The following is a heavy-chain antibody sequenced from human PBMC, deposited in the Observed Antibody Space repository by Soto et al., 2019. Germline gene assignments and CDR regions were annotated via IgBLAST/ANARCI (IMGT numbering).Heavy chain of an antibody. CDR1: GFTFSPYE. CDR2: ISSSGSTI. J-gene: IGHJ4*02. D-gene: IGHD2-8*01. Sequence: GGSLRLSCAASGFTFSPYEMNWVRQAPGKGLEWISYISSSGSTIYYADSVKGRFTISRDNAKKSLLLQMNSLRAEDTAVYYCVREAPCTNGVCQFDYWGQGTLVTVSS. V-gene: IGHV3-48*03. CDR3: VREAPCTNGVCQFDY.